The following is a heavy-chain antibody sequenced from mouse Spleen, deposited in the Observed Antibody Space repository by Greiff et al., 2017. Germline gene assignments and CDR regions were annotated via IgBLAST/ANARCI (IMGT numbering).Heavy chain of an antibody. CDR3: ARQTGWLLHYYLDY. CDR2: INSNGGST. V-gene: IGHV5-6-2*01. J-gene: IGHJ2*01. D-gene: IGHD2-3*01. CDR1: GFTFSSYA. Sequence: EVMLVESGGGLVKPGGSLKLSCAASGFTFSSYAMSWVRQTPEKRLEWVAAINSNGGSTYYPDTVKDRFTISRDNAKNTLYLQMSSLRSEDTALYYCARQTGWLLHYYLDYWGQGTTLTVSS.